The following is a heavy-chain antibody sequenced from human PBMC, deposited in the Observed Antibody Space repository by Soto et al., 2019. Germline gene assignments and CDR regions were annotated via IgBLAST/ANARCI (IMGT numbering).Heavy chain of an antibody. CDR2: IWYDVTNK. CDR3: ARDLRLSVHSSGWSDFDY. Sequence: GGSLRLSCAASGFTFSTYGMHWVRQAPGKGLEWVAVIWYDVTNKYYAESVKGRFTISRDDSKNTLYLQMNSLRAEDTAVYYCARDLRLSVHSSGWSDFDYWDPRTLVSVSS. CDR1: GFTFSTYG. V-gene: IGHV3-33*01. J-gene: IGHJ4*02. D-gene: IGHD6-19*01.